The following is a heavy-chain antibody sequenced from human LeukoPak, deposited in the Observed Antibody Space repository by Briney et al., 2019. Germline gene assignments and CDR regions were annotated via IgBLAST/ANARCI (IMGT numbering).Heavy chain of an antibody. CDR1: GFTFSSYG. CDR2: IWYDGSNK. D-gene: IGHD1-26*01. Sequence: GGSLRLSCAASGFTFSSYGMHWVRQAPGKGLEWVAVIWYDGSNKYYADSVKGRFTISRDNSKNTLYLQMNSLRAEDTAVYYCAKTSGSYGGFDYWGQGTPVTVSS. V-gene: IGHV3-33*06. J-gene: IGHJ4*02. CDR3: AKTSGSYGGFDY.